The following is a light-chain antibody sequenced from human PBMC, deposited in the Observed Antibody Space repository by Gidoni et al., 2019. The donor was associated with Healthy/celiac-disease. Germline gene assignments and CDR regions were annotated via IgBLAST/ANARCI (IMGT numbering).Light chain of an antibody. V-gene: IGKV3D-20*01. J-gene: IGKJ2*01. CDR3: QQYGSSPPGT. CDR2: DAS. CDR1: QSVSSSY. Sequence: EIVLPQSPSTLSLSPGERATLSCGASQSVSSSYLAWYQQKPGLAARLLIYDASSRATGIPERFSGSGAGTDVTITISRLEHEDFAVYYCQQYGSSPPGTFGQGTKLEIK.